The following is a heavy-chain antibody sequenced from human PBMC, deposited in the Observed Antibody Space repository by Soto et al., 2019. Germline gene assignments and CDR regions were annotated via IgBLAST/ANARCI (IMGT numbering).Heavy chain of an antibody. CDR2: LGTSGDT. V-gene: IGHV3-13*01. J-gene: IGHJ6*02. D-gene: IGHD3-3*01. CDR3: PRGRQIYRFYYYGMDV. CDR1: GFSISSSD. Sequence: EVQLVESGGGLVQPGGSRKLSCVASGFSISSSDMHWVRQVMGKGLECVSTLGTSGDTFYSGSVKGRFTISREDAKNSFHLQMNNLRAEDSAVYYCPRGRQIYRFYYYGMDVWGQGTAVTVS.